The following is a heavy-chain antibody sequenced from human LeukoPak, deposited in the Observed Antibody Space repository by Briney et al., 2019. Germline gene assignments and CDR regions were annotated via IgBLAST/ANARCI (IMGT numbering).Heavy chain of an antibody. J-gene: IGHJ3*02. CDR2: IYYSGNT. V-gene: IGHV4-39*07. CDR3: ASFTGPFAFDI. CDR1: GGSISSSSYY. D-gene: IGHD3-10*01. Sequence: SETLSLTCTVSGGSISSSSYYWGWIRQPPGKGLEWIGSIYYSGNTYYNPSLKSRVTISVDTSKNQFSLKLSSVTAADTAVYYCASFTGPFAFDIWGQGTMVTVSS.